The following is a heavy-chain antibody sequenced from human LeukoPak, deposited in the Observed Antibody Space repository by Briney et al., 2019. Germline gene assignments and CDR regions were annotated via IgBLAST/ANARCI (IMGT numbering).Heavy chain of an antibody. CDR1: GFTFTTYV. J-gene: IGHJ4*02. V-gene: IGHV3-23*01. CDR3: AKGGMIGCSSSSCRFDY. D-gene: IGHD2-2*01. Sequence: GGSLRLSCAASGFTFTTYVMSWVRQAPGKGLEWVSGVSGGGDNTFYADSVKGRFTISRDNAKNTLYLQMNSLRAEDTAVYYCAKGGMIGCSSSSCRFDYWGQGTLVTVSS. CDR2: VSGGGDNT.